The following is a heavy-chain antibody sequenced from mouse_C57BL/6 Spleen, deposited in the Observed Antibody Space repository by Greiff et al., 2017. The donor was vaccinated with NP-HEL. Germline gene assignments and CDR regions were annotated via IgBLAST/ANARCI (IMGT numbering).Heavy chain of an antibody. Sequence: VQLQQSGAELARPGASVKLSCKASGYTFTSYGISWVKQRTGQGLEWIGEIYPRSGNTYYNEKFKGKATLTADKSSSTAYMELRSLTSEDSAVYFCARGEYGDYVGYFDVWGTGTTVTVSS. J-gene: IGHJ1*03. CDR2: IYPRSGNT. V-gene: IGHV1-81*01. CDR3: ARGEYGDYVGYFDV. D-gene: IGHD2-13*01. CDR1: GYTFTSYG.